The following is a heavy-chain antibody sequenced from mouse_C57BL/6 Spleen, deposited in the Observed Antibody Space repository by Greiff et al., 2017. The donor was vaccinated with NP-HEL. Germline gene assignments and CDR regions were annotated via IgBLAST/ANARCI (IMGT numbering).Heavy chain of an antibody. CDR2: IRLKSDNYAT. Sequence: EVQGVESGGGLVQPGGSMKLSCVASGFTFSNYWMNWVRQSPEKGLEWVAQIRLKSDNYATHYAESVKGRFTISRDDSKSSVYLQMNNLRAEDTGIYYCTGLYYYGSSYYYAMDYWGQGTSVTVSS. J-gene: IGHJ4*01. V-gene: IGHV6-3*01. D-gene: IGHD1-1*01. CDR3: TGLYYYGSSYYYAMDY. CDR1: GFTFSNYW.